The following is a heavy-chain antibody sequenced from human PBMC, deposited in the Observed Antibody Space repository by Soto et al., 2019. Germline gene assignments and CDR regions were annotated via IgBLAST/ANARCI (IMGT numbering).Heavy chain of an antibody. CDR2: ISSSSSTI. D-gene: IGHD1-1*01. V-gene: IGHV3-48*01. J-gene: IGHJ5*02. CDR3: ARAALYNWNDVSWFDP. CDR1: GFTFSSYS. Sequence: PGGSQRLSCAASGFTFSSYSRNWVRQAPGKGLEWVSYISSSSSTIYYADSVKGRFTISRDNAKNSLYLQMNSLRAEDTAVYYCARAALYNWNDVSWFDPWGQGTLVTVSS.